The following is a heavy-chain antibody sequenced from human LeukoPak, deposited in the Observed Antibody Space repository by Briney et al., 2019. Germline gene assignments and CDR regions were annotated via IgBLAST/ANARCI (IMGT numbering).Heavy chain of an antibody. Sequence: SVKVSCKASGGTFSSYAISWVRQAPGQGLEWMGRIIPIFGTANYAQKFQGRVTITTDESTSTAYMELSSLRSEDTAVYYCARDRDGYNWVDFDYCGQGTLVTVSS. CDR1: GGTFSSYA. V-gene: IGHV1-69*05. CDR2: IIPIFGTA. CDR3: ARDRDGYNWVDFDY. D-gene: IGHD5-24*01. J-gene: IGHJ4*02.